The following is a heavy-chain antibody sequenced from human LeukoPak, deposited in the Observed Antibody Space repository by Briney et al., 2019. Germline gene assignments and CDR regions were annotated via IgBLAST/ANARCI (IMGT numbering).Heavy chain of an antibody. D-gene: IGHD3-10*01. V-gene: IGHV1-2*02. CDR3: ARNDYYGSGETGFDY. CDR2: INPNSGGT. CDR1: GYTFTGYY. J-gene: IGHJ4*02. Sequence: ASVTVSCKASGYTFTGYYMHWVRQAPGQGLEWMGWINPNSGGTNYAQKFQGRVTMTRDTSISTAYMELSRLRSDDTAVYYCARNDYYGSGETGFDYWGQGTLVTVSS.